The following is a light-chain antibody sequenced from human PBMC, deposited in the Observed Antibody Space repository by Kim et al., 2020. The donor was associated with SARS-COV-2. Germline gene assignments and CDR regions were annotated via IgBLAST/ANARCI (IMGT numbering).Light chain of an antibody. CDR1: QSLLHSNGQTF. V-gene: IGKV2D-29*01. CDR3: MQSVQPPLT. J-gene: IGKJ4*01. CDR2: EAS. Sequence: ASISCKSSQSLLHSNGQTFLCWFVQKPGQPPQLLIYEASNRFPGVPDTFSGSGSGTDFTLEISRVEAEDVGVYYCMQSVQPPLTFGGGTKVDIK.